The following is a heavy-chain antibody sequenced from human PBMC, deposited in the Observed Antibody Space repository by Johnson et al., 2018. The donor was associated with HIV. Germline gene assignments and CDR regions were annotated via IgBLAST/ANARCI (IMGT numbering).Heavy chain of an antibody. CDR3: AREEGDYGDSSTDDFFDF. Sequence: VQLVESGGRLVQPGGSLGLSCVTSGFTFSNYWMSWVRQAPGTGLEWVASIKRDGSEKYYVDSVRGRFSVSRDNTKKSLYLQMNGPVAQDTAVYYCAREEGDYGDSSTDDFFDFWGQGTVVTVSS. CDR2: IKRDGSEK. CDR1: GFTFSNYW. V-gene: IGHV3-7*01. D-gene: IGHD4-17*01. J-gene: IGHJ3*01.